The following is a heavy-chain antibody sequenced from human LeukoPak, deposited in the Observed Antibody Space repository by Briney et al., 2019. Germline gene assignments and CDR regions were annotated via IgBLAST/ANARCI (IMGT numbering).Heavy chain of an antibody. J-gene: IGHJ6*02. CDR1: GYTFTGYY. D-gene: IGHD2-15*01. Sequence: ASVKVSCKASGYTFTGYYMHWVRQAPGQGLEWMGRINPNSGGTNYAQKFQGRVTMTRDTSISTVYMELSRLGSDDTAVYYCASRTLTYYYGMDVWGQGTTVTVSS. V-gene: IGHV1-2*06. CDR2: INPNSGGT. CDR3: ASRTLTYYYGMDV.